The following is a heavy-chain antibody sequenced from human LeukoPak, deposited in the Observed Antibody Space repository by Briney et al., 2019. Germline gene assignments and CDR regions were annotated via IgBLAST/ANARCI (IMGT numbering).Heavy chain of an antibody. J-gene: IGHJ4*02. CDR1: GGSISSSSYY. D-gene: IGHD3-22*01. Sequence: SETLSLTCTVSGGSISSSSYYWGWIRQPPGKGLEWIGSVYYSGSTYYNPSLKSRVTISVDTSKNQFSLKLGSVTAADTAVYYCARHDGSYYDTPFDYWGQGTLVIVSS. CDR3: ARHDGSYYDTPFDY. CDR2: VYYSGST. V-gene: IGHV4-39*01.